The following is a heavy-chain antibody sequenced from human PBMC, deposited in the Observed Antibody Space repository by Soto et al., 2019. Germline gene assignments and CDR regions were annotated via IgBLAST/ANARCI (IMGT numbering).Heavy chain of an antibody. D-gene: IGHD1-1*01. CDR2: ISYDGSNK. CDR1: GFTFSSYG. V-gene: IGHV3-30*18. CDR3: AKDSGFGTTNSVLLDI. Sequence: QVQLVESGGGVVQPGRSLRLSCAASGFTFSSYGMHWVRQAPGKGLEWVAVISYDGSNKYYADSVKGRFTISRDNSKNTLYLQMNSLRAEDTAVYYCAKDSGFGTTNSVLLDIWGQGTMVTVSS. J-gene: IGHJ3*02.